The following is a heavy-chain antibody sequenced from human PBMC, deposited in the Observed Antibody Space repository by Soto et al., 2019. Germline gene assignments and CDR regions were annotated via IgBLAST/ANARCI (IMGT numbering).Heavy chain of an antibody. V-gene: IGHV3-66*01. CDR1: GFTVSSYY. CDR3: ARVPSSHYHYFDY. J-gene: IGHJ4*02. CDR2: IYSAGSA. D-gene: IGHD6-13*01. Sequence: EVQLVESGGGLVQPGGSLRLSCAASGFTVSSYYMSWVRQAPGKGLEWVSVIYSAGSADFADSVKGRFTISRDNSKKTLYLQMSRLRAGDTAGYYCARVPSSHYHYFDYWGQGTLVTVSS.